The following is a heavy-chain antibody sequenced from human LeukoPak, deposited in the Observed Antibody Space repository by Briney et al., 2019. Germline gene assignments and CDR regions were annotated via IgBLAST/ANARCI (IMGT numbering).Heavy chain of an antibody. Sequence: GGSLRLSCAASGFTFSTYSMYWVRQAPGKGLEWVSYISSGSSAKYYADSVKGRFTISRDNSKNTLYLQMNSLRAEDTAVYYCVGRDGYNFGSWGQGTLVTVSS. D-gene: IGHD5-24*01. CDR1: GFTFSTYS. CDR3: VGRDGYNFGS. V-gene: IGHV3-48*01. CDR2: ISSGSSAK. J-gene: IGHJ4*02.